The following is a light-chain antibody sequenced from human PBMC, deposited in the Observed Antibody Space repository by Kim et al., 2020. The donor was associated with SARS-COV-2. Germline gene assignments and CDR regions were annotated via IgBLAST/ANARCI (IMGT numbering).Light chain of an antibody. CDR2: EVR. CDR3: CSYAGTYTLV. Sequence: GQSVTIPGTGTSSDIGGYNSVSWFQQHPGKAPKLMIYEVRQRPSGVPDRFSGSKSDNTASLTISGLQAEDEADYYCCSYAGTYTLVFGGGTKVTVL. V-gene: IGLV2-11*01. CDR1: SSDIGGYNS. J-gene: IGLJ3*02.